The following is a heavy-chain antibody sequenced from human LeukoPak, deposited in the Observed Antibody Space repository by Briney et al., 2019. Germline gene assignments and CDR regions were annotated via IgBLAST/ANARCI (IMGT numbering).Heavy chain of an antibody. CDR2: IYSGGST. V-gene: IGHV3-53*01. J-gene: IGHJ4*02. D-gene: IGHD3-10*01. CDR1: GFTVSSNY. Sequence: GGSLRLSCAASGFTVSSNYMSWVRQAPGKGLEWVSVIYSGGSTYYADSVKGRFTIPRDNSKNTLYLQMNSLRAEDTAVYYCARGLYTGSPFDYWGQGTLVTVSS. CDR3: ARGLYTGSPFDY.